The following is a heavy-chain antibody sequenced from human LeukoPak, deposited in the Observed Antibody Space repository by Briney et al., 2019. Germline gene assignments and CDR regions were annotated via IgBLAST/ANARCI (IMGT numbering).Heavy chain of an antibody. CDR2: ISTGNGNT. J-gene: IGHJ4*02. Sequence: PGASVKVSCKASASTFSTYAIHWVRQAPGQGLEWMGWISTGNGNTRYSKAFQDRFTITIDTSASTVYMELRGLRSEDMAVYYCAREKYYRIGRSDRAYLDDWGQGTLVTVSS. D-gene: IGHD3-10*01. CDR1: ASTFSTYA. V-gene: IGHV1-3*03. CDR3: AREKYYRIGRSDRAYLDD.